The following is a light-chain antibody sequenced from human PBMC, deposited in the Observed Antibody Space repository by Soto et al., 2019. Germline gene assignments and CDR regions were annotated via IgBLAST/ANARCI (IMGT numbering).Light chain of an antibody. CDR2: GAS. Sequence: IVLTQSPASLSLSPGERATLSCGASQSVDAYLVWYQQKPGQAPRLLIFGASIRASGIPARFSGSGSGTDFTLTINSLEPEDFAVYYCQQRSNWPITFGQGTRLEIK. CDR1: QSVDAY. CDR3: QQRSNWPIT. V-gene: IGKV3-11*01. J-gene: IGKJ5*01.